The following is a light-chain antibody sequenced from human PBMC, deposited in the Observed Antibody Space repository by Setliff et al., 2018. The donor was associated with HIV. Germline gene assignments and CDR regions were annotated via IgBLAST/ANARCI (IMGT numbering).Light chain of an antibody. CDR2: GVN. V-gene: IGLV2-14*01. CDR1: STDIGGYNF. Sequence: QSVLAQPASVSGSNGQSITISCTGTSTDIGGYNFVSWYQQHPGKAPKVMIYGVNNRPSGVSYRFSGFKSGNTASLTISGLQAEDEADYYCSSYSSISTQRFGTGTRSPS. J-gene: IGLJ1*01. CDR3: SSYSSISTQR.